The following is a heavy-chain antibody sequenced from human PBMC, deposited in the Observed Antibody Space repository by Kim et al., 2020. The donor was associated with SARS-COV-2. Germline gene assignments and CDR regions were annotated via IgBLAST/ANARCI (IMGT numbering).Heavy chain of an antibody. CDR1: GFTFSNHY. CDR3: ARGYCTGGTCYCGDY. CDR2: IRNKANSYTT. V-gene: IGHV3-72*01. J-gene: IGHJ4*02. D-gene: IGHD2-15*01. Sequence: GGSLRLSCAASGFTFSNHYMDWVRQAPGKGLEWVARIRNKANSYTTEYAASVKGRFTISRDDSTNSLYLQMNSLKTEDTAVYYCARGYCTGGTCYCGDYWGQGTLVSVSS.